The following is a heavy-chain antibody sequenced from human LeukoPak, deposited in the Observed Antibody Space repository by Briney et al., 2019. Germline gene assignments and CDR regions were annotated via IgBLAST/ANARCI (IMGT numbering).Heavy chain of an antibody. J-gene: IGHJ5*02. CDR3: AKSIAAAAPNWFDP. V-gene: IGHV3-9*01. Sequence: GGSLRPSCAASGFTFDDYAMHWVRQAPGKGLEWVSGISWNSGSIGYADSVKGRFTISRDNAKNSLYLQMNSLRAEDTALYYCAKSIAAAAPNWFDPWGQGTLVTVSS. CDR1: GFTFDDYA. CDR2: ISWNSGSI. D-gene: IGHD6-13*01.